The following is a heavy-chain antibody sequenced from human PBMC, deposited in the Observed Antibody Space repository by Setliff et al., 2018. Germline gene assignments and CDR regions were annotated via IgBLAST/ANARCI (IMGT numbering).Heavy chain of an antibody. CDR1: GGSISSYY. V-gene: IGHV4-4*07. CDR3: ARTPYYYDTAGYDF. CDR2: IYTTGST. D-gene: IGHD3-22*01. J-gene: IGHJ4*02. Sequence: SETLSLTCTVPGGSISSYYWSWIRQPAGKGLEWIGHIYTTGSTNYNPSLKSRVTLSVDTSKNQFSLKLTSVTAADTAIYYCARTPYYYDTAGYDFWGQGTLVTVSS.